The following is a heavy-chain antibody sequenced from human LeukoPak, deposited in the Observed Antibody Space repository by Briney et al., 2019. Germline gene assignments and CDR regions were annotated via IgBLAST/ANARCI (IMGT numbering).Heavy chain of an antibody. CDR3: ARDGVANTRDGDMITFGGVIPKGFDY. CDR2: ISYDGSNK. CDR1: GFTFSSYA. J-gene: IGHJ4*02. Sequence: GGSLRLSCAASGFTFSSYAMSWVRQAPGKGLEWVAVISYDGSNKYYADSVKGRFTISRDNSKNTLYLQMNGLRAEDTAVYYCARDGVANTRDGDMITFGGVIPKGFDYWGQGTLVTVSS. D-gene: IGHD3-16*02. V-gene: IGHV3-30*04.